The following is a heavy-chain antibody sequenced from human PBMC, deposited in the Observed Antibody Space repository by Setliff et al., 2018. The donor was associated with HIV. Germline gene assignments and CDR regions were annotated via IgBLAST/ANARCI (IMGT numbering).Heavy chain of an antibody. D-gene: IGHD5-12*01. CDR2: ISSSSSYI. V-gene: IGHV3-21*01. CDR3: LVAVEEDV. Sequence: NPGGSLRLSCAASGFTFSSYSMNWVRQAPGKGLEWVSSISSSSSYIHYADSVKGRFTIPRDNAKNSLYLQMNSLRAEDTAVYYCLVAVEEDVGGKGTTVTVSS. J-gene: IGHJ6*04. CDR1: GFTFSSYS.